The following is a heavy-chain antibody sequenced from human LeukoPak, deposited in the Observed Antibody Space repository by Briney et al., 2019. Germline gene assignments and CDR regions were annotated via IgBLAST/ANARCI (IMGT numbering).Heavy chain of an antibody. CDR1: GGPISNYY. D-gene: IGHD2-8*02. Sequence: TSETLSLTCTVSGGPISNYYWSWIRQPPGKGREWTAYISDIGSINYNPSLKSRVTISLDTSKNQFSLKLSSVPAADTAVYYCAGHHPRNTVDFWGQGTLVTVSS. V-gene: IGHV4-59*08. CDR3: AGHHPRNTVDF. CDR2: ISDIGSI. J-gene: IGHJ4*02.